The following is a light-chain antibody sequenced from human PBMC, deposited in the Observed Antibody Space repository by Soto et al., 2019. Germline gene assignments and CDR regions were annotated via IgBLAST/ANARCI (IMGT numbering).Light chain of an antibody. CDR1: QSVSSY. CDR3: QQRTNWQELS. J-gene: IGKJ4*01. CDR2: DAS. Sequence: EIVLTQSQATLSLSPAERATLSCRASQSVSSYLAWYQQKPGQAPRLLIYDASNRGTGIPARLSGSWSGTDFALTISSREPEDFVVYYCQQRTNWQELSFGGGTRVEIK. V-gene: IGKV3-11*01.